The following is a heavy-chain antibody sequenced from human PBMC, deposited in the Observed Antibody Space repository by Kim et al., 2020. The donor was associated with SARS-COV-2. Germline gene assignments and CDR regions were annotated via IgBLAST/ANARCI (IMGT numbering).Heavy chain of an antibody. V-gene: IGHV5-10-1*01. CDR3: ARHQLYSRNWFDA. Sequence: YNPSFEGHVTFSADKSISAAYLQWSILKASDTAMYYCARHQLYSRNWFDAWGQGTLVTVSS. J-gene: IGHJ5*02. D-gene: IGHD2-2*02.